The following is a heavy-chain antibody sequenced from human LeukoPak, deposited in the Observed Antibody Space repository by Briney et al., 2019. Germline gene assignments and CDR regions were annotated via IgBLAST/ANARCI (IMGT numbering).Heavy chain of an antibody. Sequence: GGSLRLSCAASGFTFSNAWMSWVRQAPGKGLMWVSLISGDGSNTRYADSVKGRFTISRDNAKNTLYLQMNSLRAEDTAVYYCARDISLRMDAWGQGTTVTVSS. CDR1: GFTFSNAW. V-gene: IGHV3-74*01. CDR3: ARDISLRMDA. J-gene: IGHJ6*01. CDR2: ISGDGSNT.